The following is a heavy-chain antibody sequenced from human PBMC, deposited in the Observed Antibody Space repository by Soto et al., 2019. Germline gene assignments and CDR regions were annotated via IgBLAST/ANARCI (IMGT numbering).Heavy chain of an antibody. CDR1: GFTFSSYA. D-gene: IGHD6-19*01. V-gene: IGHV3-30*18. J-gene: IGHJ6*02. CDR2: ISYDGRNK. CDR3: GKDGGQQGLVSYYDCGMDV. Sequence: PGGSLRLSCAPSGFTFSSYALSWVRRAPGKGLEWVAVISYDGRNKYYADSVKGRFTICNDNSKNALYMQMNSLRAEDTDVYYCGKDGGQQGLVSYYDCGMDVWGQGTTVTVSS.